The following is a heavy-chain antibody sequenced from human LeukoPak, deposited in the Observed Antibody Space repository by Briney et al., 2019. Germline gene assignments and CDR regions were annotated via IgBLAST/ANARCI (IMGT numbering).Heavy chain of an antibody. CDR1: GGTFSSYA. CDR2: IIPIFGTA. J-gene: IGHJ6*03. Sequence: ASVKVSCKASGGTFSSYAISWVRQAPGQGLEWMGGIIPIFGTANYAQKFQGRVTITADESTSTAYMELSSLRSEDTAVYYCARDGRGYNWNYPYYYYYMDVWGKGTTVTVSS. D-gene: IGHD1-7*01. V-gene: IGHV1-69*13. CDR3: ARDGRGYNWNYPYYYYYMDV.